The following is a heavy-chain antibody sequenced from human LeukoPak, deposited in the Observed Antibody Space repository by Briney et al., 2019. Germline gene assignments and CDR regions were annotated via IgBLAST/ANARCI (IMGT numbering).Heavy chain of an antibody. V-gene: IGHV3-23*01. CDR3: AISTGVTVTGPDY. J-gene: IGHJ4*02. Sequence: GGSLRLSCAASGFIFSNYAMSWVRQAPGKGLEWVSATSGSGGDTYYADSVKGRFTISRDNSKNTLYLQMHNLRAEDSALYYCAISTGVTVTGPDYWGQGTPVTVSS. D-gene: IGHD6-19*01. CDR1: GFIFSNYA. CDR2: TSGSGGDT.